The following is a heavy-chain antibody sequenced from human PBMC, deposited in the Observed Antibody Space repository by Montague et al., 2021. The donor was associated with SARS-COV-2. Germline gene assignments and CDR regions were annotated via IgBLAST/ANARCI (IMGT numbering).Heavy chain of an antibody. V-gene: IGHV4-59*08. D-gene: IGHD3-9*01. Sequence: SETLSLTCTVSGGSISSYYWSWIRQPPGKGLEWIGYIYYSGSTNYNPSLKSRVTISVGTSKNQFSLKLSSVTAADTAVYYCAGLGLRYFDWLLFGEGYFDFWGQGTLVTVSS. CDR2: IYYSGST. J-gene: IGHJ4*02. CDR1: GGSISSYY. CDR3: AGLGLRYFDWLLFGEGYFDF.